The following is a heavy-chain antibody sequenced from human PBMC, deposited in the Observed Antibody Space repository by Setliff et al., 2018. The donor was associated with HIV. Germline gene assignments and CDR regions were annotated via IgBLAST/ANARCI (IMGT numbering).Heavy chain of an antibody. CDR3: ARVWPQSIGFDC. J-gene: IGHJ4*02. CDR1: GYSLTNYT. Sequence: ASVKVSCKASGYSLTNYTIHWIRQAPGQRPEWMGWINTDNGNTRYSQKFEDRVSMTRDTSANIVYMELTSLKSEDMAVYYCARVWPQSIGFDCWGQGTLVTVSS. CDR2: INTDNGNT. D-gene: IGHD2-21*01. V-gene: IGHV1-3*04.